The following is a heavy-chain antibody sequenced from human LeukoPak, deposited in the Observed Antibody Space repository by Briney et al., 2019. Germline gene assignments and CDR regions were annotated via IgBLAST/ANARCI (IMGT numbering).Heavy chain of an antibody. D-gene: IGHD3-10*01. CDR2: IGSDESIK. CDR3: ARDIWVGEFTGFFDY. CDR1: GFTFSSYG. V-gene: IGHV3-33*08. Sequence: GGSLRLSCAASGFTFSSYGIHWVRQAPGKGLEWVAVIGSDESIKYYTDSVKGRFTISRDNSKNTLYLQMNTLRAEDTAIYYCARDIWVGEFTGFFDYWGQGTLVSVSS. J-gene: IGHJ4*02.